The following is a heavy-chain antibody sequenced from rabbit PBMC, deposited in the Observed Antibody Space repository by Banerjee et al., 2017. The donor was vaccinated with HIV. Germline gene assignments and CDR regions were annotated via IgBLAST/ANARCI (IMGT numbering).Heavy chain of an antibody. CDR1: GFSFSSSYW. CDR2: IYAGGSGYT. V-gene: IGHV1S45*01. J-gene: IGHJ4*01. D-gene: IGHD1-1*01. Sequence: QEQLEESGGDLVKPEGSLTLTCTASGFSFSSSYWICWVRQAPGKGLEWIACIYAGGSGYTYYANWAKGRLTISKTSSTTVTLQMTSLTAADTATHFCASGYLDVYFDLWGPGTLVTVS. CDR3: ASGYLDVYFDL.